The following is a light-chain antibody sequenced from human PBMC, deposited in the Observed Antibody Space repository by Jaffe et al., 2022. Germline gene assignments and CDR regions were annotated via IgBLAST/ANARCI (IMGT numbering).Light chain of an antibody. V-gene: IGKV3-15*01. CDR2: GAS. CDR3: HQNNNWPRT. J-gene: IGKJ2*01. CDR1: QSVNTN. Sequence: EVVMTQSPATLSVSPGERATLSCRASQSVNTNLAWYQHKPGQAPRLLVYGASTRATGIPARFSGSGSGTEFTLTISSLQPEDFAVYYCHQNNNWPRTFGQGTKLEIK.